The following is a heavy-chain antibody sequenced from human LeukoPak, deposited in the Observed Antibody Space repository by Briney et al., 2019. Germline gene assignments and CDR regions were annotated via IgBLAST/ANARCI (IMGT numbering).Heavy chain of an antibody. CDR3: ARGNILTA. D-gene: IGHD3-9*01. J-gene: IGHJ5*02. CDR2: IKQDGSDK. CDR1: GFTFSSSW. Sequence: GGFLRLSCAASGFTFSSSWMTWVRQAPGKGLEWVGNIKQDGSDKSYVDSVKGRFTISRDNAKNSLYLQMNSLRAEDTAVYYCARGNILTAWGQGTLVTVSS. V-gene: IGHV3-7*01.